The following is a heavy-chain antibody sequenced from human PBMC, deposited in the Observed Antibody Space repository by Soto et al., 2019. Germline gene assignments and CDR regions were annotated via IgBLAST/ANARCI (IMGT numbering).Heavy chain of an antibody. D-gene: IGHD3-3*01. CDR3: AARSGYYTSDSYMDV. V-gene: IGHV1-58*02. CDR1: GFTFSNSA. J-gene: IGHJ6*03. Sequence: QMQLEQSGPEAKKPGTSVKVSCKASGFTFSNSAIQWVLQTRGQRLERIGWIGVASGNTNYARELHGRVTSTRDMSTSAAYVELSSLRSEDTAIYYCAARSGYYTSDSYMDVWGEGTTVTVSS. CDR2: IGVASGNT.